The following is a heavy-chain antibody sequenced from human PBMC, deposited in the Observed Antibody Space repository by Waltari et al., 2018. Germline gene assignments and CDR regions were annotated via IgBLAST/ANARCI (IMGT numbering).Heavy chain of an antibody. J-gene: IGHJ3*02. CDR2: ISSSSSYI. CDR1: EFTFSGYS. D-gene: IGHD2-15*01. Sequence: EVQLVESGGGLVKPGGSLRLACAASEFTFSGYSMTWVRQAPGKGLEWVSSISSSSSYIYYADSVKGRFTISRDNAKNSLYLQMNSLRAEDTAVYYCARSVSGSGAFDIWGQGTMVTVSS. CDR3: ARSVSGSGAFDI. V-gene: IGHV3-21*01.